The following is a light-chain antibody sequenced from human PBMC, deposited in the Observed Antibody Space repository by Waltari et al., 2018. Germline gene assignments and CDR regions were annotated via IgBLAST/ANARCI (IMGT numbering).Light chain of an antibody. CDR3: CSYAGDALWV. Sequence: QSALTQPASVSGSPGQSITISCTGTSSDFGTYNLFSWYQHHPGKVPSVLIYEVTKRPSGVSNRFSGSKSGYTASLTISGLQAEDEADYYCCSYAGDALWVFGGGTKLTVL. CDR1: SSDFGTYNL. J-gene: IGLJ3*02. CDR2: EVT. V-gene: IGLV2-23*02.